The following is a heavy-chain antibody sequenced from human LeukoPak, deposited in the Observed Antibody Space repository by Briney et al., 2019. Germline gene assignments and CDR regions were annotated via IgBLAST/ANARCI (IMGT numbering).Heavy chain of an antibody. D-gene: IGHD2-21*01. CDR1: GFTFSNYW. CDR3: ARGLCASCGHTLGL. Sequence: GGSLRLSCAASGFTFSNYWMHWVRQVPGKGLVWVSRINSDGSSTEHADSVKGRFTISRDNAKNTLYLQMDSLRAEDTAVYHCARGLCASCGHTLGLWGQGTLVTVSS. CDR2: INSDGSST. V-gene: IGHV3-74*03. J-gene: IGHJ4*02.